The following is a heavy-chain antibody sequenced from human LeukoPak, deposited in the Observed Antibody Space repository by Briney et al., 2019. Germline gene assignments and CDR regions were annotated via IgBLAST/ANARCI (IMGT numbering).Heavy chain of an antibody. V-gene: IGHV1-18*01. CDR3: ARHTVRIERIVVVTQHFDY. Sequence: ASVKVSCKASGYTFTSYGISWVRQAPGQGLEWMGWISAYNGNTNYAQKLQGRVTMTTDTSTSTAYMELSSLRSEDTAVYYCARHTVRIERIVVVTQHFDYWGQGTLVTVSS. D-gene: IGHD3-22*01. J-gene: IGHJ4*02. CDR1: GYTFTSYG. CDR2: ISAYNGNT.